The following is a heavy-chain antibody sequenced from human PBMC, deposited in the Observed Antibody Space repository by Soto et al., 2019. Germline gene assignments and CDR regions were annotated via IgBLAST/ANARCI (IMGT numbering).Heavy chain of an antibody. V-gene: IGHV4-34*01. CDR3: ARGYYDFWSGFPSMDV. D-gene: IGHD3-3*01. J-gene: IGHJ6*03. Sequence: SETLSLTCAVYGESFTGYYWSWIRQPPGAGLEWIGEIDHSGTTNYNPSLKSRVIISVDTSKNQFSLKLSSVTAADTAVYYCARGYYDFWSGFPSMDVWGKGTTVTVSS. CDR2: IDHSGTT. CDR1: GESFTGYY.